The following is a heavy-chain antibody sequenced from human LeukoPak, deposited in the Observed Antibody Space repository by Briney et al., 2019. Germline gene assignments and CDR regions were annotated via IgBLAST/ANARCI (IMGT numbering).Heavy chain of an antibody. CDR3: AREPADSGYDGKYYFDY. J-gene: IGHJ4*02. V-gene: IGHV3-30-3*01. D-gene: IGHD5-12*01. CDR1: GXTFSNYA. Sequence: PGGSLRLSCAASGXTFSNYAMTWVRQAPGKGLEWVAVISYDGTNKYYADSVKGRFTISRDNSQNTLYLQMNSLRREDSAVYYCAREPADSGYDGKYYFDYWGQGSLVTVSS. CDR2: ISYDGTNK.